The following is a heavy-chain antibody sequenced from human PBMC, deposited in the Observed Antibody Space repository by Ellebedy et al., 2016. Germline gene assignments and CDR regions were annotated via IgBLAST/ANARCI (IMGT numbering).Heavy chain of an antibody. D-gene: IGHD6-19*01. Sequence: GESLKISCAGSGFTFRNSWMTWVRQAPGKGLAWVASIKQDGSQKDYVDSVKGRFTISRYNAKGSLYLQMTRLRVEDTAVYYCGAGGGWLSDYWGQGTLVTVSS. V-gene: IGHV3-7*01. CDR3: GAGGGWLSDY. CDR1: GFTFRNSW. J-gene: IGHJ4*02. CDR2: IKQDGSQK.